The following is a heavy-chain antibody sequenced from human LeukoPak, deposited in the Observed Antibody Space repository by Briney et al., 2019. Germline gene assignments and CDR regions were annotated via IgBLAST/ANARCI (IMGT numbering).Heavy chain of an antibody. Sequence: GASVKVSCKASGYTFTSYAMHWVRQAPGQRLEWMGWINAGNGNTKYSQKFQGRVTITRDTSASTAYMELSSLRSEDTAVYYCARDLPRVMIPSYYYGMDVWGQGTTVTVSS. V-gene: IGHV1-3*01. D-gene: IGHD3-16*01. CDR2: INAGNGNT. CDR3: ARDLPRVMIPSYYYGMDV. CDR1: GYTFTSYA. J-gene: IGHJ6*02.